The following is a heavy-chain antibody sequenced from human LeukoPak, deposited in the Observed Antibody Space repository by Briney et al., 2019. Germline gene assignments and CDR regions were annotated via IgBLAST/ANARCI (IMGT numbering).Heavy chain of an antibody. CDR3: ARASWFGELLPDY. CDR1: GFTFSSYA. Sequence: PGGSLRLSCAASGFTFSSYAMSWVRQAPGKGLEWVSSISSSSSYIYYADSVKGRFTISRDNAKNSLYLQMNSLRAEDTAVYYCARASWFGELLPDYWGQGTLVTVSS. J-gene: IGHJ4*02. CDR2: ISSSSSYI. D-gene: IGHD3-10*01. V-gene: IGHV3-21*01.